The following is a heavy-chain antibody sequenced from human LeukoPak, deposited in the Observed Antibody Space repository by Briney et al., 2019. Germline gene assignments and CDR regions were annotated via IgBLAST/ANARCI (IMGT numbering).Heavy chain of an antibody. J-gene: IGHJ4*02. CDR2: IFPGDSDT. CDR1: GYSFTSFW. D-gene: IGHD3-22*01. Sequence: PGESLKISCKGSGYSFTSFWIVWVRQMPGKGLEWMGIIFPGDSDTRYSPSFQGQVTISADKSISTAYLQWSSLKASDTAMYYCARHFTTRGNYYDSSLYYYSDYWGQGTLVTVSS. V-gene: IGHV5-51*01. CDR3: ARHFTTRGNYYDSSLYYYSDY.